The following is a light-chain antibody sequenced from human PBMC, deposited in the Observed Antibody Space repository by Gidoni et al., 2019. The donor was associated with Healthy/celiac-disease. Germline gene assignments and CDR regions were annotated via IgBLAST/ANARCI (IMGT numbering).Light chain of an antibody. J-gene: IGKJ4*01. CDR3: QQRSNWLT. CDR2: DAS. CDR1: QSVSSY. Sequence: EIVLTQSPATLALSPGERATLSCRARQSVSSYLAWYQQKPGQAPRLLIYDASSGSGTDFTLTISSLEPEDFAVYYCQQRSNWLTFGGGTKVEIK. V-gene: IGKV3-11*01.